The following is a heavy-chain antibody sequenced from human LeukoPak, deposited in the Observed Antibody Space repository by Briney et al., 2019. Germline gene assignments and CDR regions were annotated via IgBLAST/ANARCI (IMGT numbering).Heavy chain of an antibody. CDR3: AKERPYDSSGYYYFDY. V-gene: IGHV3-23*01. CDR1: GFTFSSYA. CDR2: ISGSGGST. D-gene: IGHD3-22*01. J-gene: IGHJ4*02. Sequence: GGSLRLSCAASGFTFSSYAMSWVRQAPGKGLGWVSAISGSGGSTYYADSVKGRFTISRDNSKNTLYLQMNSLRAEDTAVYYCAKERPYDSSGYYYFDYWGQGTLVTVSS.